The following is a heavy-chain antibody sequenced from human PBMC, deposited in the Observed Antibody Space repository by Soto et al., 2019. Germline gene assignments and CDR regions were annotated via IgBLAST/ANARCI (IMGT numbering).Heavy chain of an antibody. J-gene: IGHJ4*02. V-gene: IGHV3-73*01. Sequence: EVQLVESGGGVVQPGGSLKLSCATSGFRFSESAMYLVRQAPGKGLEWVGRIRSKLHSYSTTYGASVKGRFTISRDDSENTADLQMNSLKTEDTALYYCTRLDAYIWASHGLWGQGTLVTVSS. D-gene: IGHD3-16*01. CDR3: TRLDAYIWASHGL. CDR2: IRSKLHSYST. CDR1: GFRFSESA.